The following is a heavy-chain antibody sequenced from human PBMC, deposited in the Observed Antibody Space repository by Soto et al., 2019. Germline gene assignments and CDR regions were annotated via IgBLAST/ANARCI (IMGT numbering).Heavy chain of an antibody. J-gene: IGHJ4*02. CDR2: INPSGGST. V-gene: IGHV1-46*01. Sequence: ASVKVSCKASVYTFTSYYIHWVRQAPGQGLEWMGIINPSGGSTSYAQKFQGRVTMTRDTSTSTAYMELSSLRSEDTAVYYCARDRIGGVDYWGQGTLVTVSS. D-gene: IGHD3-10*01. CDR1: VYTFTSYY. CDR3: ARDRIGGVDY.